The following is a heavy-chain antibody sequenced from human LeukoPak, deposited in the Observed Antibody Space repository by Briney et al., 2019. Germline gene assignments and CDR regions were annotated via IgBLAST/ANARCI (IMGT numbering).Heavy chain of an antibody. J-gene: IGHJ3*02. V-gene: IGHV1-24*01. CDR2: FDPEDGET. D-gene: IGHD6-19*01. Sequence: GASVKVSCTVSGYTLTELSMHWVRQAPGKGLEWMGGFDPEDGETIYAQKFQGRVTMTEDTSTDTAYMELSSLRSEDTAVYYCATVQLGIAVAGFDAFDIWGQGTMVTVSS. CDR1: GYTLTELS. CDR3: ATVQLGIAVAGFDAFDI.